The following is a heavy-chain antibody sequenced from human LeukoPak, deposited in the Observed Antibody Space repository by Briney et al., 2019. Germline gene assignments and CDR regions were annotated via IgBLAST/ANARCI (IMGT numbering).Heavy chain of an antibody. D-gene: IGHD1-26*01. CDR3: ATDGIPGATTTLDY. CDR1: GITLNDLS. V-gene: IGHV1-24*01. J-gene: IGHJ4*02. Sequence: ASVKVSCKVSGITLNDLSIQWVRQAPGKGLEWMGGFDPEDGETIYAPKFQARVTMTQDTYEDTAYMELSSLRSEDTAVYYCATDGIPGATTTLDYWGRGTLVTVSS. CDR2: FDPEDGET.